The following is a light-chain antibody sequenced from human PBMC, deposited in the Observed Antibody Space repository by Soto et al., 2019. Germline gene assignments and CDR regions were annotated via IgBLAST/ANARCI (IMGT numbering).Light chain of an antibody. Sequence: EIVLTQSPGTLSSSPGERATLSCRASQSVTSNYLAWYQQKRGQAPRLLIWGASIRATGLPDRFSGGGSGTDSTLTISRLEAEDFAVYYCQQYGSSPGTFGQGTKVEIK. J-gene: IGKJ1*01. V-gene: IGKV3-20*01. CDR3: QQYGSSPGT. CDR1: QSVTSNY. CDR2: GAS.